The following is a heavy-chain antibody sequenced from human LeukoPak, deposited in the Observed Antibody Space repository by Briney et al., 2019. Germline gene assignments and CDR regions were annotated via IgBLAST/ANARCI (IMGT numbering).Heavy chain of an antibody. D-gene: IGHD3-22*01. CDR2: ISSSGSTI. CDR1: GFTFSDYY. V-gene: IGHV3-11*04. J-gene: IGHJ5*02. Sequence: GGSLRLSCAASGFTFSDYYMSWIRQAPGKGLEWVSYISSSGSTIYYADSVEGRFTISRDNAKNSLYLQMNSLRAEDTALYHCVRVLSGSWDWFDPWGQGTLVTVSS. CDR3: VRVLSGSWDWFDP.